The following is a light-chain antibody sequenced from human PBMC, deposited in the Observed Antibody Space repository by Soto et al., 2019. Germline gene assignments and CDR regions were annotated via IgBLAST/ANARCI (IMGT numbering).Light chain of an antibody. J-gene: IGLJ2*01. CDR1: SSDVGGHNH. V-gene: IGLV2-8*01. CDR3: GSCAGSMNLI. CDR2: EVS. Sequence: QSALTQPPSASGSPGQSVTISCTGSSSDVGGHNHVSWYQQHPGKAPKLMIYEVSKRPSGVPDRFSGSKSVNTASLTVSGLQAEDEADYYCGSCAGSMNLIFGGGTKLTVL.